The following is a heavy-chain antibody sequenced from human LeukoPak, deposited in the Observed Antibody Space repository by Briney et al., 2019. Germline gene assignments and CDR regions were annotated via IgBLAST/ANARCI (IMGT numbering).Heavy chain of an antibody. D-gene: IGHD2-15*01. V-gene: IGHV3-23*01. CDR2: ISGSDGST. J-gene: IGHJ4*02. CDR3: AKGRGYCTGGSCYFDY. CDR1: GFTFSNYA. Sequence: GGSLRLSCAASGFTFSNYAMSWVRQAPGKGLEWVSTISGSDGSTYYADSVKGRFTISRDNSKNTLYLQMNSLRVEDTAIYYCAKGRGYCTGGSCYFDYWGQGTLVTVSS.